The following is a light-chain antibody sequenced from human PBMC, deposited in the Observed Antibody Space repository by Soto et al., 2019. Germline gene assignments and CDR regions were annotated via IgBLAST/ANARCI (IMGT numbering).Light chain of an antibody. V-gene: IGKV3-20*01. CDR2: GAS. CDR3: QQYGSSPYT. Sequence: DIVLTQSPGTLSLSPGERATLSCRASQSVSTSSLAWYQQKPGQAPSLLTYGASSRATGIPDRVSGSGSGADFTLSISRLEPEDFAMYYCQQYGSSPYTFGQGTKLAIK. CDR1: QSVSTSS. J-gene: IGKJ2*01.